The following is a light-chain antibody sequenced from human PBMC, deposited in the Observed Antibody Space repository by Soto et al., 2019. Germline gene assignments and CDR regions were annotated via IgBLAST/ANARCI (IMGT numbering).Light chain of an antibody. J-gene: IGKJ1*01. Sequence: DIQMTQSPSSLSASVGDRVTITCRASQSISSYLNWYQQKPGKAPKLLIYAASSLQSGVPSRFSGSGSGTDFTLTISSLQPEDFATYYCQQSYSTPPFGQGTNVEIK. CDR1: QSISSY. CDR2: AAS. CDR3: QQSYSTPP. V-gene: IGKV1-39*01.